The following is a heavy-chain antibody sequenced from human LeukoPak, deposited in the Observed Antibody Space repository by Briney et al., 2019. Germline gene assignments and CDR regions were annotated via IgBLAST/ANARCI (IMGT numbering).Heavy chain of an antibody. V-gene: IGHV3-53*01. J-gene: IGHJ6*03. D-gene: IGHD1-26*01. CDR1: GFTFSNAW. CDR2: IYSGGST. Sequence: GGSLRLSCAASGFTFSNAWMSWVRQAPGKGLEWVSVIYSGGSTYYADSVKGRFTISRDNSKNTLYLQMNSLRAEDTAVYYCARGGGGGSYRDYYYYYMDVWGKGTTVTVSS. CDR3: ARGGGGGSYRDYYYYYMDV.